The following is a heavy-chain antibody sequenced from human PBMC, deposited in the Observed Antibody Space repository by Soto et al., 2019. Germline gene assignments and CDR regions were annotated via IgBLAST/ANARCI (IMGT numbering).Heavy chain of an antibody. CDR3: VGGTGWFY. Sequence: EVQLVESGGGLVQPGGSLRLSCEASGFTFSNSWMHWVRQAPGKGPVWVSRISSAGTGITYADSVKGRFAISRDNARSTLYLHTNSLRAEDTAVYYCVGGTGWFYWGQGTLVTVSS. CDR1: GFTFSNSW. D-gene: IGHD6-19*01. V-gene: IGHV3-74*01. J-gene: IGHJ4*02. CDR2: ISSAGTGI.